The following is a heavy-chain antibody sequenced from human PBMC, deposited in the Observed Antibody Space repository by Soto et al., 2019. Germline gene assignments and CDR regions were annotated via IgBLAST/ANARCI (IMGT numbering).Heavy chain of an antibody. CDR3: AKARLPYYYYGMDV. Sequence: HPGGSLRLSCAASGFTFSSYGMHWVRQAPGKGLEWVAVISYDGSNKYYADSVKGRFTISRDNSKNTLYLQMNSLRAEDTAVYYCAKARLPYYYYGMDVWGQGTTVTVSS. V-gene: IGHV3-30*18. CDR1: GFTFSSYG. J-gene: IGHJ6*02. CDR2: ISYDGSNK. D-gene: IGHD2-21*01.